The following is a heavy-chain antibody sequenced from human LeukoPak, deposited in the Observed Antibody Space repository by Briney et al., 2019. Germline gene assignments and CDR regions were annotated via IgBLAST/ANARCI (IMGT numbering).Heavy chain of an antibody. Sequence: SETLSLTCAVSGYSISSGYYWGWIRQPPGKGLEWIGSIYHSGSTYYNPSLKSRVTISVHTSKNQFSLKLSSVTAADTAVYYCARSGIVATITGYYFDYWGQGTLVTVSS. CDR1: GYSISSGYY. CDR2: IYHSGST. J-gene: IGHJ4*02. CDR3: ARSGIVATITGYYFDY. V-gene: IGHV4-38-2*01. D-gene: IGHD5-12*01.